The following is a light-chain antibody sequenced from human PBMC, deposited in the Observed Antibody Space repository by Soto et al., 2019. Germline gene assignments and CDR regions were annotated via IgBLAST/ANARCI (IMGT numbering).Light chain of an antibody. CDR2: GES. Sequence: EIVLTQSPGTLSLSPGERATLSCRASQTISSNYLAWHQQKPGQAPRLLMYGESSRATGIPARFSGSGSGTDFTLTISSLEPEDFAVYYCQQRSNWGTFGQGTRLEI. CDR3: QQRSNWGT. CDR1: QTISSNY. J-gene: IGKJ5*01. V-gene: IGKV3D-20*02.